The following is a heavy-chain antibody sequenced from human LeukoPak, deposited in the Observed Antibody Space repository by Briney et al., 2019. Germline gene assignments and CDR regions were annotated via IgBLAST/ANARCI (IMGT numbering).Heavy chain of an antibody. J-gene: IGHJ4*02. CDR2: VLYTGDT. CDR1: GGSMSSYF. V-gene: IGHV4-59*08. Sequence: PSETLSLTCSVSGGSMSSYFWNWIRQSPEKGLEWIGYVLYTGDTNYNPSLKSRVTISVDTSKNQFSLKLSSVTAADTAVYYCARTSVYFDYWGQGTLVTVSS. CDR3: ARTSVYFDY. D-gene: IGHD3-3*01.